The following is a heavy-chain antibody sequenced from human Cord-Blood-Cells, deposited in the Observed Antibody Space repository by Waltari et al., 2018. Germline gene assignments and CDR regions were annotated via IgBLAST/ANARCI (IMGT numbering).Heavy chain of an antibody. CDR3: ARDLGYYDFWSGYNWFDP. Sequence: QVQLQESGPGLVKPSETLSLTCTVSGGSISSYSWSWSRQPPGRGLEWIGYIYYSGSTNYNPSLKSRVTISVDTSKNQFSLKLSSVTAADTAVYYCARDLGYYDFWSGYNWFDPWGQGTLVTVSS. CDR1: GGSISSYS. V-gene: IGHV4-59*01. J-gene: IGHJ5*02. D-gene: IGHD3-3*01. CDR2: IYYSGST.